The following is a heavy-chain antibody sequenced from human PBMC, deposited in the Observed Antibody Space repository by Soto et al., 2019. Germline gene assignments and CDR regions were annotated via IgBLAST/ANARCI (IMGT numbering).Heavy chain of an antibody. CDR1: GGTFSSYA. CDR3: ARIRGAAGIGYYYYYGMDV. V-gene: IGHV1-69*01. Sequence: QVQLVQSGAEVKKPGSSVKVSCKASGGTFSSYAISWVRQAPGQGLEWMGGIIPIFGTANYAQKFQGRVTITADESTSTGYMELSSLRSEDTAVYYCARIRGAAGIGYYYYYGMDVWGQGTTVTVSS. CDR2: IIPIFGTA. J-gene: IGHJ6*02. D-gene: IGHD6-13*01.